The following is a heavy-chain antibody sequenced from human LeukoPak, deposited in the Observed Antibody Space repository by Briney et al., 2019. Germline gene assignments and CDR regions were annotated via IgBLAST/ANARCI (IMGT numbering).Heavy chain of an antibody. D-gene: IGHD6-19*01. CDR3: AKDRDSSGSPWFDP. CDR1: GFTFSSYS. CDR2: ISSSSSYI. V-gene: IGHV3-21*04. Sequence: GGSLRLSCAASGFTFSSYSMNWVRQAPGKGLEWVSSISSSSSYIYYADSVKGRFTISRDNAKNSLYLQMNSLRAEDTAVYYCAKDRDSSGSPWFDPWGQGTLVTVSS. J-gene: IGHJ5*02.